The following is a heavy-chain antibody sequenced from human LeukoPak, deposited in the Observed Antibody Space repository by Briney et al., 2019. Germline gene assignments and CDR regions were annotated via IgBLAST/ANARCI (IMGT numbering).Heavy chain of an antibody. Sequence: GGSLRLSCAASGFTFDDYAMHWVRQAPGKGLEWVSGISWNSGSIGYADSVKGRFTISRDNAKNSLYLQMNSLRAEDTALYYCAKDRSSYSSGWLRYYYYYGMDVWGQGTTVTVSS. CDR2: ISWNSGSI. CDR3: AKDRSSYSSGWLRYYYYYGMDV. V-gene: IGHV3-9*01. D-gene: IGHD6-19*01. J-gene: IGHJ6*02. CDR1: GFTFDDYA.